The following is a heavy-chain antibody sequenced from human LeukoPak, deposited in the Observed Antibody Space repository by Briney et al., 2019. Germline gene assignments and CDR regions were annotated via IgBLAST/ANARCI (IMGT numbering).Heavy chain of an antibody. D-gene: IGHD3-22*01. CDR2: ISNSGST. V-gene: IGHV4-61*02. CDR1: GDSISSGDYY. J-gene: IGHJ3*02. CDR3: ARGPYSYDSSGAFDI. Sequence: SETLSLTCTVSGDSISSGDYYWSWIRQPAGKGLEWIGRISNSGSTNYNPSLKSRVTISVDTSKNQFSLKLSSVTAADTAVYFCARGPYSYDSSGAFDIWGQGTMVTVSS.